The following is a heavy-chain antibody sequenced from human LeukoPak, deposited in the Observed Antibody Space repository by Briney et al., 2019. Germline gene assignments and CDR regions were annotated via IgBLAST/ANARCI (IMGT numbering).Heavy chain of an antibody. D-gene: IGHD6-13*01. CDR3: ARGYSSSWFDFDY. CDR1: GFTFSSYS. V-gene: IGHV3-48*01. Sequence: PGGSLRLSCAASGFTFSSYSMNWVRQAPGKGLGWVSYISSSSSTIYYADSVKGRFTISRDNAKNSLYLQMNSLRAEDTAVYYCARGYSSSWFDFDYWGQGTLVTVSS. J-gene: IGHJ4*02. CDR2: ISSSSSTI.